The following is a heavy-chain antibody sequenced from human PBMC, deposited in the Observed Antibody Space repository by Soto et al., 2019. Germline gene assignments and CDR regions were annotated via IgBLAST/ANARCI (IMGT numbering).Heavy chain of an antibody. CDR1: GYTFTSYG. V-gene: IGHV1-18*01. CDR2: ISAYNGNT. D-gene: IGHD2-15*01. J-gene: IGHJ5*02. CDR3: ARWCSGGNCGKFDP. Sequence: QVQLVQSGAEVKKPGASVKVSCKASGYTFTSYGITWVRQAPGQGLEWMGWISAYNGNTNYAQKLQGRVTMTTDTSTSTDYMELRSLSSDDTAMYYCARWCSGGNCGKFDPWGQGTLVTVSS.